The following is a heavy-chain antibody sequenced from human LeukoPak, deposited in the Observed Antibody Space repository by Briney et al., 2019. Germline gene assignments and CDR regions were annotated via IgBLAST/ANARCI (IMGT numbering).Heavy chain of an antibody. CDR1: GFTFSNYA. CDR2: ISYDGSHI. J-gene: IGHJ4*02. V-gene: IGHV3-30*04. CDR3: ARAEEYSSSHDY. D-gene: IGHD6-6*01. Sequence: PGGSLRLSCAASGFTFSNYAMHWVRQAPGKGLEWVAIISYDGSHIYYADSVKGRFTISRDDSKNTLYLQMSSLRAEDTAVYYCARAEEYSSSHDYWGQGTLVTVSS.